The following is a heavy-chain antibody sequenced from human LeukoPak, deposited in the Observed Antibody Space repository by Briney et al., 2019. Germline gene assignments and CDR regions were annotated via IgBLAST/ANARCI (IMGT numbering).Heavy chain of an antibody. V-gene: IGHV3-30*04. CDR1: GFTFSSFP. D-gene: IGHD3-16*01. Sequence: GKSLRLSCAVSGFTFSSFPFHWVRQAPGKGLEWVAAISTDGSYKYHGDSVRGRFTISRDNPMNTLYLQMNGLRPDDTAVYYCARSLIPGRWYFDLWGRGTLVTVTS. J-gene: IGHJ2*01. CDR3: ARSLIPGRWYFDL. CDR2: ISTDGSYK.